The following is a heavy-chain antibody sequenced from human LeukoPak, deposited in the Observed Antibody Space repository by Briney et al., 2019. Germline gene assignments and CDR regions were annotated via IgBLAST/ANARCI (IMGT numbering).Heavy chain of an antibody. Sequence: ASVKVSCKASGYTFTSYGISWVRQAPGQGLEWMGWISAYNGNTNYAQKLQGRVTMTTDTSTSTAYMELRSLRSDDTAVYYCARGRYYSSGYFELPFDYWGQGTLVTVSS. V-gene: IGHV1-18*01. CDR3: ARGRYYSSGYFELPFDY. CDR2: ISAYNGNT. J-gene: IGHJ4*02. CDR1: GYTFTSYG. D-gene: IGHD3-22*01.